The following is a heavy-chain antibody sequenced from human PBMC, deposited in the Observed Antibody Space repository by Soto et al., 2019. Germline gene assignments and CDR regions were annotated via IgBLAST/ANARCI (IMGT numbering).Heavy chain of an antibody. J-gene: IGHJ4*02. CDR1: GYRVCSNSAA. CDR3: ARGNPTEGYSGYDFDY. Sequence: HTVLRTCAISGYRVCSNSAAWNWIRQSRSTGVEGVGRTYYGSKWYNDYAVSVKSRITITPDTSKNQFSLKMSSVTAADTALYYCARGNPTEGYSGYDFDYWGQGTLVTVPS. V-gene: IGHV6-1*01. D-gene: IGHD5-12*01. CDR2: TYYGSKWYN.